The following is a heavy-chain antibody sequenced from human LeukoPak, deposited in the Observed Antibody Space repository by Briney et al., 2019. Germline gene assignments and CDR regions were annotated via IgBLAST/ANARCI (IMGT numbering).Heavy chain of an antibody. Sequence: SQTLSLXCTVSGGSISSGSYYWNWSRQPAGKGLEWIGRIYTSGSTNYNPSLKSRVTISVDTSKNQFSLKLSSVTAADTAVYYCARSPPYYYYYMDVWGKGTTVTVSS. CDR3: ARSPPYYYYYMDV. J-gene: IGHJ6*03. V-gene: IGHV4-61*02. CDR1: GGSISSGSYY. CDR2: IYTSGST.